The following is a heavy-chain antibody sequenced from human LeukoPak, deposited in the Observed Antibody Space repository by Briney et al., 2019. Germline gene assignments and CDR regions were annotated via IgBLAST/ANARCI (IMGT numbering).Heavy chain of an antibody. CDR2: INSDGSST. J-gene: IGHJ4*02. V-gene: IGHV3-74*01. CDR3: ARGYSGCDF. Sequence: GGSLRLSCAASGFTFSSYWMHCVRRAPGKGLVWVLGINSDGSSTRNADFGEGRFTISRDNAKNTLYLQMNSLRAEDTAVYYCARGYSGCDFWGQGTLVTVSS. D-gene: IGHD5-12*01. CDR1: GFTFSSYW.